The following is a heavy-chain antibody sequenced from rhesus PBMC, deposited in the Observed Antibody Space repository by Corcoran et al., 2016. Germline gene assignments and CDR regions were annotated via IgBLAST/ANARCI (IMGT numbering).Heavy chain of an antibody. CDR2: IYGSSGST. V-gene: IGHV4-76*01. D-gene: IGHD4-29*01. Sequence: QVQLQESGPGVVKPSETLSLTCAVSGGPISSGYDWSWIRQPPGKGLEWIGYIYGSSGSTNYNPSLKNRVTISKDASKNQFSLKLSSVTAADTAVYYCASFYGSSYFQRPWGRGVLVTVSS. CDR3: ASFYGSSYFQRP. CDR1: GGPISSGYD. J-gene: IGHJ5-2*02.